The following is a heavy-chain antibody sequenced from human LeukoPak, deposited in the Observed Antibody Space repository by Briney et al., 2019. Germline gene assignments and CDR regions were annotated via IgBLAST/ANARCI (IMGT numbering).Heavy chain of an antibody. CDR3: ARPSALSYTVFSGSGNYYTYYFDY. Sequence: GGSLRLSCAASGFTFSSYGMHWVRQAPGKGLEWVAFIRYDGSNKYYADSVKGRFSISRDNSKNTLYLQMHSLRAEDTAVYYCARPSALSYTVFSGSGNYYTYYFDYWGQGTLVTVSS. D-gene: IGHD3-10*01. CDR2: IRYDGSNK. V-gene: IGHV3-30*02. J-gene: IGHJ4*02. CDR1: GFTFSSYG.